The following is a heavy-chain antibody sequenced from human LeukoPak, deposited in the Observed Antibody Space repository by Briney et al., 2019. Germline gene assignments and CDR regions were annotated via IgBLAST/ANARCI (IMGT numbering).Heavy chain of an antibody. V-gene: IGHV3-7*01. CDR1: GFTFSSYW. D-gene: IGHD3-22*01. Sequence: GGSLRLSCAASGFTFSSYWMSWVRQAPGKGLEWVANIKQDGSEKYYVDSVKGRFTISRDNAKNSLYPQMNSLRAEDTGVYYCARSGYMIVVDYAFDIWVQGTMVTVSS. CDR3: ARSGYMIVVDYAFDI. CDR2: IKQDGSEK. J-gene: IGHJ3*02.